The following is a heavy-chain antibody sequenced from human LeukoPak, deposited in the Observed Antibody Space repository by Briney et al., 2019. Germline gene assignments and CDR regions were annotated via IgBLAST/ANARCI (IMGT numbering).Heavy chain of an antibody. Sequence: SSETLSLTCTVSGGSISSGDYYWSWIRQPPGKGLEWIGYIYYSGCTYYNPSLKSRVTISVDTSKNQFSLKLSSVTAADTAVYYCASSVWFGELNWGQGTLVTVSS. CDR3: ASSVWFGELN. D-gene: IGHD3-10*01. CDR2: IYYSGCT. J-gene: IGHJ4*02. V-gene: IGHV4-30-4*01. CDR1: GGSISSGDYY.